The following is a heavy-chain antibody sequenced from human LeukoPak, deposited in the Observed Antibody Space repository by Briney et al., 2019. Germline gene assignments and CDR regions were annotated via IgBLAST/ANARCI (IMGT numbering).Heavy chain of an antibody. J-gene: IGHJ4*02. CDR3: AKDSRVWSATDY. D-gene: IGHD6-25*01. CDR1: GFTFSSYS. Sequence: GGSLRLSCAASGFTFSSYSMNWVRQAPGKGLEWVAVISYDGSNKYYADSVKGRFTISRDNSKNTLYLQMNSLRAEDTAVYYCAKDSRVWSATDYWGQGTLVTVSS. V-gene: IGHV3-30*18. CDR2: ISYDGSNK.